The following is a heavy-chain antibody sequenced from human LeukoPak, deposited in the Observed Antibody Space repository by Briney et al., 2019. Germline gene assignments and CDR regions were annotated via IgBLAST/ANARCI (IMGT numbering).Heavy chain of an antibody. CDR2: IYYTGT. D-gene: IGHD7-27*01. V-gene: IGHV4-59*02. CDR1: GGSVTDYY. Sequence: PSETLSLTCTVSGGSVTDYYWSWIRQSPGKVLEWIGYIYYTGTSYNPSLKSRVTISADTSKNQFSLKLISVTAADTAVYYCASRKLGNDYWGQGTLVTVSS. CDR3: ASRKLGNDY. J-gene: IGHJ4*02.